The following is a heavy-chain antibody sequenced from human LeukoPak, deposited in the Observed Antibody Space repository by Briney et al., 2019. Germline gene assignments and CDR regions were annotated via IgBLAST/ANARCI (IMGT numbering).Heavy chain of an antibody. Sequence: SETLSLTCTVSGGSISSGGYYWSWIRQHPGKGLEWIGYIYYSGSTYYNPSLKSRVTISVDTSKNQFSLKLSSVTAADTAVYYCARDPAMVPGWFAYWGQGTLVTVSS. J-gene: IGHJ4*02. CDR2: IYYSGST. D-gene: IGHD3-10*01. CDR3: ARDPAMVPGWFAY. V-gene: IGHV4-31*03. CDR1: GGSISSGGYY.